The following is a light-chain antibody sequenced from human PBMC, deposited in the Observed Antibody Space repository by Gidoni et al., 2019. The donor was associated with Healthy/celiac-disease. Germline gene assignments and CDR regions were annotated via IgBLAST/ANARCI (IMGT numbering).Light chain of an antibody. V-gene: IGKV1-39*01. J-gene: IGKJ4*01. CDR3: QQSYSTPLT. CDR2: AAS. CDR1: QSISIY. Sequence: DIQITQSPSSLSASVGDRITITCRASQSISIYLNWYQKKPGKDPKLLIYAASSLKSGFPSRFSGSGSGTDFTLTISSLNPEDFATYYCQQSYSTPLTFGGGTKVEIK.